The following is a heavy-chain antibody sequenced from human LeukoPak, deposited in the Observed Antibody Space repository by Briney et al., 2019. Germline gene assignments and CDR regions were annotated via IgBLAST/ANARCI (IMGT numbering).Heavy chain of an antibody. J-gene: IGHJ4*02. Sequence: SETLSLTCSVSGGTMNSYYWSWIRQSPGKGLEWIGYIYYSGSTNYNPSLKSRVTISVDTSKNQFYLKLSSVTAADTAVYYCARHVWLQPFDYWGQGTLVTVSS. V-gene: IGHV4-59*08. CDR3: ARHVWLQPFDY. CDR1: GGTMNSYY. D-gene: IGHD3-9*01. CDR2: IYYSGST.